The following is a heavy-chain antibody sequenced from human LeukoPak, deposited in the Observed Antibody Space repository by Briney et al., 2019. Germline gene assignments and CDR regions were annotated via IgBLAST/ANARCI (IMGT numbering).Heavy chain of an antibody. CDR3: ARSYISSWYYYFDY. CDR1: GYTFTSYG. J-gene: IGHJ4*02. CDR2: ISAYNGNT. Sequence: GASVKVSCKASGYTFTSYGISWVRQAPGQGLEWMGWISAYNGNTNYAQKLQGRVTMTTDTSTSTAYMELRSLRSDDTAVYYCARSYISSWYYYFDYWGQGTLVTVSS. D-gene: IGHD6-13*01. V-gene: IGHV1-18*01.